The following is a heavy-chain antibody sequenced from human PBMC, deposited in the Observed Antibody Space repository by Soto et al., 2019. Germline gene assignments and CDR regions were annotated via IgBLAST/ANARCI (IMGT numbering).Heavy chain of an antibody. CDR2: ISSSSSYI. CDR3: ARAKIAAAGIYYFDY. CDR1: GFTFSSYS. Sequence: GGSLRLSCAASGFTFSSYSMNWVRQAPGKGLEWVSSISSSSSYIYYADSVKGRFTISRDNAKNSLYLQMNSLRAEDTAVYYCARAKIAAAGIYYFDYWGQGTLVTVSS. V-gene: IGHV3-21*01. J-gene: IGHJ4*02. D-gene: IGHD6-13*01.